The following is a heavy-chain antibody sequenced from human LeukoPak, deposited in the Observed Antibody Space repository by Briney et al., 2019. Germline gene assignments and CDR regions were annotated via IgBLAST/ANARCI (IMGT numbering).Heavy chain of an antibody. J-gene: IGHJ4*02. CDR1: GFTFSDYY. CDR3: AKGLRYFDWPYYFDY. CDR2: ISSSGSTK. V-gene: IGHV3-11*01. Sequence: GGSLRLSCAASGFTFSDYYMSWIRQAPGKGLEWVSYISSSGSTKHYADSVKGRFTISRDNSKNTLYLQMNSLRAEDTAVYYCAKGLRYFDWPYYFDYWGQGTLVTVSS. D-gene: IGHD3-9*01.